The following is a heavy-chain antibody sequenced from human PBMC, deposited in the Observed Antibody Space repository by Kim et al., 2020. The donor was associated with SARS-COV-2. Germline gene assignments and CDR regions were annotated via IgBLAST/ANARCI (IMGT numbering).Heavy chain of an antibody. D-gene: IGHD6-13*01. CDR3: ASESSSDL. V-gene: IGHV3-21*01. J-gene: IGHJ4*02. CDR2: RSYI. Sequence: RSYIYYADSAKRRVTIYRDNAKNALYLQVNSLRAEDTAVYYCASESSSDLWGQGTLVTVSS.